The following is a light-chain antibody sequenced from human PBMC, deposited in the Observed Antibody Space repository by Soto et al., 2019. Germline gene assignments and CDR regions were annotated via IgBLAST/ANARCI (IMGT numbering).Light chain of an antibody. Sequence: ELVLPQSQATFPVSQGKRATPSGRAIKSVGGTLAWYQQKPGQAPRLLIYGASTRATGIPARFSGSGSGTEFTLTISSLQSEDFAVYYCQQYNNWPPFTFGPGTKVDIK. CDR1: KSVGGT. CDR2: GAS. CDR3: QQYNNWPPFT. J-gene: IGKJ3*01. V-gene: IGKV3-15*01.